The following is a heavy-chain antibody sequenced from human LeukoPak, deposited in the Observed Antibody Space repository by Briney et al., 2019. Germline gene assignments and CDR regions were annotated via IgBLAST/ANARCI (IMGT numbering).Heavy chain of an antibody. CDR1: GFTVRTNC. V-gene: IGHV3-66*01. CDR2: IYSGGST. J-gene: IGHJ4*02. D-gene: IGHD1-26*01. CDR3: AGASLAYFDY. Sequence: TGGSLRLSGAASGFTVRTNCMTWVRQAPGKGLEWVSVIYSGGSTYYADSVKDRFTISRDNSKNTLFLQMNRLRAEDTAVYYCAGASLAYFDYWGQGTLVTVSS.